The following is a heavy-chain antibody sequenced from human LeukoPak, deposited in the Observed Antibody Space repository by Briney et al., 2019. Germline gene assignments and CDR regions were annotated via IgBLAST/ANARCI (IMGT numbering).Heavy chain of an antibody. D-gene: IGHD5-12*01. CDR2: IRYDGSNK. CDR3: AEDSVDIVATIRFDY. V-gene: IGHV3-30*02. J-gene: IGHJ4*02. Sequence: QPGGSLRLSCAASGFTFSSYGMHWVRQAPGKGLEWVAFIRYDGSNKYYADSVKGRFTISRDNSKNTLYLQMNSLRAEDTAVCYCAEDSVDIVATIRFDYWGQGTLVTVSS. CDR1: GFTFSSYG.